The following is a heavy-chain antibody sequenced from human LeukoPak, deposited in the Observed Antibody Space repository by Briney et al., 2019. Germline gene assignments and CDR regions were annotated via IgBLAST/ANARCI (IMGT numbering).Heavy chain of an antibody. J-gene: IGHJ4*02. CDR1: GGSFSGCY. CDR3: ARGSHYYDSSVGY. Sequence: KSSETLSLTCAVYGGSFSGCYWSWIRQPPGKGLEWIGEINHSGSTNYNPSLKSRVTISVDTSKNQFSLKLSSVTAADTAVYYCARGSHYYDSSVGYWGQGTLVTVSS. D-gene: IGHD3-22*01. CDR2: INHSGST. V-gene: IGHV4-34*01.